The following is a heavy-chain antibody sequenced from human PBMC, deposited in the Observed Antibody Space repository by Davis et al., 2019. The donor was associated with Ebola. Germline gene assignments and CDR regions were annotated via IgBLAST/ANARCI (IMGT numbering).Heavy chain of an antibody. CDR2: IYYRGST. V-gene: IGHV4-31*03. J-gene: IGHJ6*02. D-gene: IGHD6-13*01. CDR3: AREYSSSWYGYGMDV. Sequence: SETLSLTCTVSGGSISSGGYYWSWIRQHPGKGLEWIGYIYYRGSTYYNPSLKSRVTISVDTSKNQFSLKLSSVTAADTAVYYCAREYSSSWYGYGMDVWGQGTTVTVSS. CDR1: GGSISSGGYY.